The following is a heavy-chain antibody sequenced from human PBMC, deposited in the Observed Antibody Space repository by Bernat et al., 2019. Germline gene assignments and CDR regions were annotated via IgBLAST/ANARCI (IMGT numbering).Heavy chain of an antibody. CDR3: ARDTPASEAKLDY. V-gene: IGHV3-33*01. CDR2: IWYDGSNK. Sequence: GQLVESGGGVVQPGRSLRLSCAASGFTFSSYGMHWVRQAPGKGLEWVAVIWYDGSNKYYADSVKGRFTISRDNSKNTLYLQMNSLRAEDTAVYYCARDTPASEAKLDYWGQGTLVTVSS. J-gene: IGHJ4*02. CDR1: GFTFSSYG. D-gene: IGHD2-15*01.